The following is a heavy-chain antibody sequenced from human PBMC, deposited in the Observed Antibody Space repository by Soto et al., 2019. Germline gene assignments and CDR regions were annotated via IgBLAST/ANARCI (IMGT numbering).Heavy chain of an antibody. Sequence: QVQLVESGGGVVQPGMSLRLSCAASGVTFTNYAMHWVRQAPGKGLEWVADISYHGTEKGYADSVKGRFTISRDNSKNSGYVQMSSLRPEDTAVYYWAKGLGGVDTGNYGMDVWGQGTTVIVSS. J-gene: IGHJ6*02. CDR2: ISYHGTEK. V-gene: IGHV3-30*18. D-gene: IGHD5-18*01. CDR3: AKGLGGVDTGNYGMDV. CDR1: GVTFTNYA.